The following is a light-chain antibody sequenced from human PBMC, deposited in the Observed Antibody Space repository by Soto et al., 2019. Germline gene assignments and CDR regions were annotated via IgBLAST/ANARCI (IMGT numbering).Light chain of an antibody. CDR2: EVT. Sequence: QSALTQPPSASGSRGQSVTISCTGTSVDINYVSWFQQHPRKAPKLTICEVTKRPSGVPDRFSGSKSGNTASLTVSGLQDDDEADYYCSSYAGRDIWVFGGGTKLTVL. J-gene: IGLJ3*02. CDR3: SSYAGRDIWV. CDR1: SVDINY. V-gene: IGLV2-8*01.